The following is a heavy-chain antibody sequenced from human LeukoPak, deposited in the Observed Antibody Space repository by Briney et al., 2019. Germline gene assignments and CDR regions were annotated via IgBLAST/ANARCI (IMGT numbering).Heavy chain of an antibody. CDR1: GYTFTSYD. Sequence: ASVKVSCKASGYTFTSYDINWVRQAPGQGLEWMGGIIPIFGTANYAQKFQGRVTITADKSTSTAYMELSSLRSEDTAVYYCASNADYGDYWGFDYWGQGTLVTVSS. CDR3: ASNADYGDYWGFDY. V-gene: IGHV1-69*06. J-gene: IGHJ4*02. D-gene: IGHD4-17*01. CDR2: IIPIFGTA.